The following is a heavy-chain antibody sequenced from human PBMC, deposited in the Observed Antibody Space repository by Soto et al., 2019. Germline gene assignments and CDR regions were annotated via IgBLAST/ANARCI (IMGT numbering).Heavy chain of an antibody. J-gene: IGHJ4*02. CDR2: ISYDGSNK. Sequence: QVQLVESGGGVVQPGRSLRLSCAASGFTFSSYGMHWVRQAPGKGLEWVAVISYDGSNKYYADSVKGRFTISRDNSKNPLYLQMNSLRAEDTAVYYCAKDLYYDLWSGYPDYWGQGTLVTVSS. D-gene: IGHD3-3*01. CDR1: GFTFSSYG. CDR3: AKDLYYDLWSGYPDY. V-gene: IGHV3-30*18.